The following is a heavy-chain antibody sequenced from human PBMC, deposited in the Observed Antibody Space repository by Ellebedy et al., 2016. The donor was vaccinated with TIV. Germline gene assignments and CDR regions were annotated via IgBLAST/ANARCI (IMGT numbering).Heavy chain of an antibody. Sequence: SVKVSXXASGGTFSSYAISWVRQAPGQGLEWMGGIIPIFGTANYAQKFQGRVTITADESTSTAYMELSSLRSEDTAVYYCARDSSSFSVYYYYGMDVWGQGTTVTVSS. CDR1: GGTFSSYA. V-gene: IGHV1-69*13. CDR2: IIPIFGTA. CDR3: ARDSSSFSVYYYYGMDV. J-gene: IGHJ6*02. D-gene: IGHD6-6*01.